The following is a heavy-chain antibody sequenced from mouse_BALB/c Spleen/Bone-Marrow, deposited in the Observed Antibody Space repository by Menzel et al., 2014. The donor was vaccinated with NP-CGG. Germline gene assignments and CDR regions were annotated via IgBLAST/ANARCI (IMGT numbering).Heavy chain of an antibody. Sequence: EVQVVESGGGLAKPGGPLKLSCAASGFNFSSYGMSWVRQTPEKRLEWVASISGGGSYTYFPDSVKGRITISRDNAKNNLYLQMSSLRSEDTALYYCARHDYDWFAHWGQGTLVTVSA. V-gene: IGHV5-9-2*01. CDR3: ARHDYDWFAH. D-gene: IGHD2-4*01. CDR1: GFNFSSYG. CDR2: ISGGGSYT. J-gene: IGHJ3*01.